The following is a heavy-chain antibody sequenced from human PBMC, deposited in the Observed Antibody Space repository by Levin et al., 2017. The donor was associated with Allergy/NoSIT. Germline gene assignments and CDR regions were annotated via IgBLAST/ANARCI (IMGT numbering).Heavy chain of an antibody. Sequence: NPSETLSLTCTVSGGSISSRSYHWGWIRQSPGKGLEWIGSIYYSGSTYYNPSLKSRVTLSVDTSKNQFSLKMRSVSAADTAVYHCARCSPPDYFDDWGQGTLVTVSS. CDR1: GGSISSRSYH. CDR2: IYYSGST. V-gene: IGHV4-39*01. D-gene: IGHD3-10*02. J-gene: IGHJ4*02. CDR3: ARCSPPDYFDD.